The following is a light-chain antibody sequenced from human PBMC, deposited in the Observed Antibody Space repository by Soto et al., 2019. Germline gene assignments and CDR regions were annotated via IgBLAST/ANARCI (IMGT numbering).Light chain of an antibody. V-gene: IGLV2-23*01. CDR1: SSDVGSYNL. Sequence: QSALTQPAAVSGSPGQSITISCTGTSSDVGSYNLVAWYQQHPGKAPKLIIYEGSKRPSGVSNRFAGSKSGNKASLTISGLQGEDEADYYCFSYAGSRNLVFGGGTKLTVL. J-gene: IGLJ2*01. CDR2: EGS. CDR3: FSYAGSRNLV.